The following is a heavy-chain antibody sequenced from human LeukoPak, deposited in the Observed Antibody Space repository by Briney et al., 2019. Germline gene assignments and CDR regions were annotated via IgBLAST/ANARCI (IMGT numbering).Heavy chain of an antibody. CDR1: GFTVSSND. J-gene: IGHJ3*02. V-gene: IGHV3-53*01. Sequence: PGGSLRLSCAASGFTVSSNDMSWVRQAPGEGLEWVSVIYSGGSTYYADSVKGRFTISRDNSKNTLYLQMNSLRAEDTAVYYCARAGSSGSYLGYAFDIWGQGTMVTVSS. CDR3: ARAGSSGSYLGYAFDI. CDR2: IYSGGST. D-gene: IGHD1-26*01.